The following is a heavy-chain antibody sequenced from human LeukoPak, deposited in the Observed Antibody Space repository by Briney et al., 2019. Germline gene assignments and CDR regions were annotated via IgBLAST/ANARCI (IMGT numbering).Heavy chain of an antibody. Sequence: GASVKVSCKASGYTFTSYYKHWVRQAPGQGLEWMGIINPSGGSTSYAQKFQGRVTMTRDTSTSTVYMELSSLRSEDTAVYYCARPLGGATPEDYWGQGTLVTVSS. D-gene: IGHD1-26*01. CDR1: GYTFTSYY. CDR2: INPSGGST. V-gene: IGHV1-46*01. CDR3: ARPLGGATPEDY. J-gene: IGHJ4*02.